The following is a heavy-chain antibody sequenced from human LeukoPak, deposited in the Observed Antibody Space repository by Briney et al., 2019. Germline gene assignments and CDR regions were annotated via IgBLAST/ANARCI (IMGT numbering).Heavy chain of an antibody. D-gene: IGHD4-17*01. V-gene: IGHV3-30*03. J-gene: IGHJ4*02. Sequence: HPGRSLRLSCAASGFTFSSYGMHWVRQAPGKGLEWVAVISYDGGNKYYADSVKGRFTISRDNSKNTLYLQMNSLRAEDTAVYYCAGTVTTYFDYWGQGTLVTVSS. CDR3: AGTVTTYFDY. CDR2: ISYDGGNK. CDR1: GFTFSSYG.